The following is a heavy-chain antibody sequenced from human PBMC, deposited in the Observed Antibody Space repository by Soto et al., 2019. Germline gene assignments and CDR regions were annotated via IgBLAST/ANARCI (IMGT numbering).Heavy chain of an antibody. CDR1: GFTFRSLA. V-gene: IGHV3-23*01. CDR2: ISGSGGST. D-gene: IGHD2-15*01. CDR3: MVADSYYFDY. J-gene: IGHJ4*02. Sequence: GGFMRLSCAAAGFTFRSLAIIWIRQAPGKGLEWVSAISGSGGSTYYADSVKGRFTISRDNSKNTLYLQMNSLRAEDTAVYYCMVADSYYFDYWGQGTLVTVSS.